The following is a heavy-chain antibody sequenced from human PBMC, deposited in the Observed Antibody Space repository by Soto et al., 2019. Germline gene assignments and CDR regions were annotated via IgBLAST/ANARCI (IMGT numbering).Heavy chain of an antibody. D-gene: IGHD5-18*01. CDR2: ISGSGIST. CDR1: GFPFSSYA. CDR3: AKEAGYSCGYDGMDV. Sequence: PGGSLRLSCAASGFPFSSYAMSWVRQAPGKGLEWVSAISGSGISTYYADSVKGRFTISRDNSKNTLYLQMNSLRTEDTAVYYCAKEAGYSCGYDGMDVWGQGTTVTVSS. J-gene: IGHJ6*02. V-gene: IGHV3-23*01.